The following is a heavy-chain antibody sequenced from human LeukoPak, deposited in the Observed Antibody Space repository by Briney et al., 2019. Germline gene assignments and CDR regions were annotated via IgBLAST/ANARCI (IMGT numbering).Heavy chain of an antibody. J-gene: IGHJ3*02. CDR2: IYTSGST. CDR1: GGSISSYY. D-gene: IGHD3-22*01. V-gene: IGHV4-4*07. CDR3: ARNYDSSGYYLSSFDI. Sequence: SETLSLTCTVSGGSISSYYWSWIRQPAGKGLEWIGRIYTSGSTNYNPSLKSRVTISVDTSKNQFSLKLSSVTAADTAVYYCARNYDSSGYYLSSFDIWGQGTMVTVSS.